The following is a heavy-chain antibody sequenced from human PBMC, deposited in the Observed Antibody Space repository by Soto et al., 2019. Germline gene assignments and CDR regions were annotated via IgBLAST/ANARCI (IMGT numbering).Heavy chain of an antibody. D-gene: IGHD3-10*01. Sequence: EVRLVETGGDLTQPGGSLRLSCAASGFIVSGNYMSWVRQAPGKGLEWVSVIYSGGSTYYADSVKGRFTISIDNSKKTLYLQMTSLRADATAVYYCARDGGLAEDGMDVWGQGTTVTVSS. V-gene: IGHV3-53*02. J-gene: IGHJ6*02. CDR2: IYSGGST. CDR3: ARDGGLAEDGMDV. CDR1: GFIVSGNY.